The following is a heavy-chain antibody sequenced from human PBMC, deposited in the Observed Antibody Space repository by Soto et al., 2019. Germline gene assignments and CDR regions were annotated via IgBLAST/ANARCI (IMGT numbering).Heavy chain of an antibody. V-gene: IGHV3-23*01. CDR1: GFTFSSYA. CDR2: ISGSGGST. Sequence: EVQLLESGGGLVQPGGSLRLSCAASGFTFSSYAMSWVRQAPGKGLEWVSAISGSGGSTYYADSVKGRFTISRDNSKNTLYLQMNSLRAEDTAVDYCAKAILAYGSGTDYWGQGTLVTVSS. J-gene: IGHJ4*02. D-gene: IGHD3-10*01. CDR3: AKAILAYGSGTDY.